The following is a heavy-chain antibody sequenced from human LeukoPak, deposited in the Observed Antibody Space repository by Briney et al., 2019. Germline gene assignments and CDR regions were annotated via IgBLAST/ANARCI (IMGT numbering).Heavy chain of an antibody. V-gene: IGHV4-59*01. J-gene: IGHJ3*02. CDR2: IYYSGST. Sequence: SETLSLTCTVSGGSISSYYWSWIRQPPGKGLEWIGYIYYSGSTNYNPSLKSRVTISVDTSKNQFSLKLSSVTAADTAMYYCARGLGYSSSWYFKDAFDIWGQGTMVTVSS. D-gene: IGHD6-13*01. CDR3: ARGLGYSSSWYFKDAFDI. CDR1: GGSISSYY.